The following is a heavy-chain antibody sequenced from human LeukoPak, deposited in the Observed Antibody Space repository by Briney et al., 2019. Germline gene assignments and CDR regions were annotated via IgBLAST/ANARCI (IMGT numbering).Heavy chain of an antibody. J-gene: IGHJ6*03. CDR2: IYYSGST. D-gene: IGHD5-18*01. V-gene: IGHV4-39*07. CDR3: ARTTEGGYTYGYFYYYYMDV. Sequence: SETLSLTCTVSGDSITSYYWGWIRQPPGKGLEWIGSIYYSGSTYYNPSLKSRVTISVDTSKNQFSLKLASVTAADTAVYYCARTTEGGYTYGYFYYYYMDVWGKGTTVTISS. CDR1: GDSITSYY.